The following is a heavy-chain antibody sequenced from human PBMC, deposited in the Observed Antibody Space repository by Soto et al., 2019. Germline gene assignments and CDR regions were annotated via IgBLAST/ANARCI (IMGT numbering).Heavy chain of an antibody. J-gene: IGHJ4*02. CDR3: AQGGQISY. Sequence: EVHLLESGGGSVQPGGALRLSCAASGFTFSGNAMTWVRQAPGGGLEWVSAISGSTGNTYYADSVKGRFTISRDNSKSTLFLQMNSLRVEDTAVYYCAQGGQISYWGQGTLVTVSS. CDR1: GFTFSGNA. CDR2: ISGSTGNT. D-gene: IGHD3-16*01. V-gene: IGHV3-23*01.